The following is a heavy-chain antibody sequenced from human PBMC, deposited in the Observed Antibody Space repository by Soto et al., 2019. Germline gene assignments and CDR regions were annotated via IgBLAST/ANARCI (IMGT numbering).Heavy chain of an antibody. J-gene: IGHJ4*02. D-gene: IGHD3-22*01. CDR2: ISAYNGNT. CDR1: GYTFTSYG. V-gene: IGHV1-18*01. CDR3: ARDYADDSSGYGNDY. Sequence: ASVKVSCKASGYTFTSYGISWVRQAAGQGLEWMGWISAYNGNTNYAQKLQGRVTMTTDTSTSTAYIELRSLRSDDTAVYFCARDYADDSSGYGNDYWGQGTLVTVSS.